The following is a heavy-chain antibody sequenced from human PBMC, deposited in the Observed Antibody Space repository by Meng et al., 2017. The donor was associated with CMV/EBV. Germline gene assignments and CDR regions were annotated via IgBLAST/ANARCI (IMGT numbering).Heavy chain of an antibody. J-gene: IGHJ4*02. CDR3: ATDILTHFDY. V-gene: IGHV1-18*01. Sequence: QVRLGQLGPEGKKPGASVKVSCKASGYTLTSYGISWVRQAPGQGLEWMGWISTYNGNTNYAQKLQGRVTMTTDTSTSTAYMELRSLRSDDTAVYYCATDILTHFDYWGQGTLVTVSS. D-gene: IGHD3-9*01. CDR1: GYTLTSYG. CDR2: ISTYNGNT.